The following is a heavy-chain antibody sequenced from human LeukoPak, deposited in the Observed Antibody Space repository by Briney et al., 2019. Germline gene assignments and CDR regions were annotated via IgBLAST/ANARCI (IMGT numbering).Heavy chain of an antibody. J-gene: IGHJ5*02. D-gene: IGHD2-15*01. CDR2: ISYDGSNK. Sequence: GGSLRLSCAASGFTFSSYPMHWVRQAPGKGLEWVAVISYDGSNKYYADSVKGRFTISRDNSKNTLYLQMNSLRAEDTAVYYCARDRDAIAALSGYWFDPWGQGTLVAVSS. CDR3: ARDRDAIAALSGYWFDP. V-gene: IGHV3-30*04. CDR1: GFTFSSYP.